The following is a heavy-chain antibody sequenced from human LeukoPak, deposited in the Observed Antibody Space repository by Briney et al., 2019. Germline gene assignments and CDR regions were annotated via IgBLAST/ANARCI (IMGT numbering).Heavy chain of an antibody. CDR1: GGTFSSYA. CDR2: IIPIFGTA. CDR3: ARDPIVVVPRYYFDY. Sequence: GASVKFSCKASGGTFSSYAISWVRQAPGQGLEWMGGIIPIFGTANYAQKFQGRVTITADESTSTAYMELSSLRSEDTAVYYCARDPIVVVPRYYFDYWGQGTLVTVSS. D-gene: IGHD2-2*01. V-gene: IGHV1-69*13. J-gene: IGHJ4*02.